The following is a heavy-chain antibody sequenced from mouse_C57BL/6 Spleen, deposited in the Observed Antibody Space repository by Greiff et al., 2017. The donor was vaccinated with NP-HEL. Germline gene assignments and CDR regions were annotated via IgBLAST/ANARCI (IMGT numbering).Heavy chain of an antibody. Sequence: QVQLQQPGAELVKPGASVKLSCKASGYTFTSYWMHWVKQRPGQGLEWIGMIHPNSGSTNYNEKFKSKATLTVDKSSSTAYMQLSSLTSEDSAVYYCARVATAYAMDYWGQGTSVTVSS. D-gene: IGHD1-1*01. CDR2: IHPNSGST. J-gene: IGHJ4*01. CDR1: GYTFTSYW. CDR3: ARVATAYAMDY. V-gene: IGHV1-64*01.